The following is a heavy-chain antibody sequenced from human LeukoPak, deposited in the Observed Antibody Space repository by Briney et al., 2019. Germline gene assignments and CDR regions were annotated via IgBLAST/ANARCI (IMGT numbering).Heavy chain of an antibody. CDR2: INPSIGDT. J-gene: IGHJ4*02. CDR1: GYTFTNYY. D-gene: IGHD3-10*01. CDR3: AVSAFDY. V-gene: IGHV1-46*03. Sequence: GASVKVSCKASGYTFTNYYIHWVRQAPGQGLEWVGIINPSIGDTKNAQKFQGRVTMTWDTSTSTVYMELSSLRYKDTAVYYCAVSAFDYWGQGTLVTVSS.